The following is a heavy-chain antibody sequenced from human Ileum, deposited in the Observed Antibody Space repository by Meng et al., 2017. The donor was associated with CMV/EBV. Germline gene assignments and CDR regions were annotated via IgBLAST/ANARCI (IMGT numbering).Heavy chain of an antibody. Sequence: SVKVSCKASGGATWVRQAPGQGLEWMGGIFSLSSTPKYAQKFQGRVTITADESTGTNYMELRSLNVDDTAVYYCARAPPRVYYAMDIWGQGTRVTVSS. CDR1: GGA. D-gene: IGHD3-16*01. V-gene: IGHV1-69*13. J-gene: IGHJ6*02. CDR2: IFSLSSTP. CDR3: ARAPPRVYYAMDI.